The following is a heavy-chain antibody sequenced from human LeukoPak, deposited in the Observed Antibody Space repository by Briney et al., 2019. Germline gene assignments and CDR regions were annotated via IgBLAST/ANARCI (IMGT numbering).Heavy chain of an antibody. CDR1: GDSINSGGGYH. Sequence: SQTLSLTCTVSGDSINSGGGYHWSWIRQPPGKGLEWIGYIYYIGSPSYSPSLKSRVTISVDTSKNQFSLKLSSVTAADTAVYYCARDRSRDGYDYWGQGTLVTVSS. D-gene: IGHD5-24*01. CDR2: IYYIGSP. V-gene: IGHV4-30-2*01. CDR3: ARDRSRDGYDY. J-gene: IGHJ4*02.